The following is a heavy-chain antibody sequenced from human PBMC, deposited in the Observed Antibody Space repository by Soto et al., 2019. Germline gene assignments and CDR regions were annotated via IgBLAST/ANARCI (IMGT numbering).Heavy chain of an antibody. D-gene: IGHD6-6*01. Sequence: GASVKVSCKASGYTLTSYCISWVRQAPGQGLEGMGWISAYNGNTNYAQKLQGRVTMTTDTSTSTAYMELRSLRSDDTAVYYCARDVTARPPNWFDPWGQGTLVTVSS. CDR2: ISAYNGNT. J-gene: IGHJ5*02. V-gene: IGHV1-18*01. CDR1: GYTLTSYC. CDR3: ARDVTARPPNWFDP.